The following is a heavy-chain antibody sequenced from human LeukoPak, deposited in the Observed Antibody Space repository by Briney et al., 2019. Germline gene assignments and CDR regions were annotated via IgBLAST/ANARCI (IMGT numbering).Heavy chain of an antibody. Sequence: GGSLRLSCTASGFIFSSYWMNWVRQAPGKGLEWAASIKQDGSDKHYVDSVKGRFTISRDNAKNSLYLQMNSLRAEDTAVYYSATGNAEGEKYYYYGMDVWGKGTTVTVSS. D-gene: IGHD1-1*01. CDR1: GFIFSSYW. V-gene: IGHV3-7*02. CDR2: IKQDGSDK. CDR3: ATGNAEGEKYYYYGMDV. J-gene: IGHJ6*04.